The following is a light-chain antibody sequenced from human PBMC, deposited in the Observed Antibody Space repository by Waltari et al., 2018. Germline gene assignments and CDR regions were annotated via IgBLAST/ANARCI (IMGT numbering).Light chain of an antibody. CDR3: QQYGTSPGT. CDR2: GAS. J-gene: IGKJ1*01. CDR1: QSVSDNN. V-gene: IGKV3-20*01. Sequence: EIVLTQSPGTLSLSPGEGATLSCRASQSVSDNNLAWYQHTPGQAPRLLIYGASSRPTGIPDRFSASASGTDFTLIISRLEPGDFAMYYCQQYGTSPGTFGQGTKVEIK.